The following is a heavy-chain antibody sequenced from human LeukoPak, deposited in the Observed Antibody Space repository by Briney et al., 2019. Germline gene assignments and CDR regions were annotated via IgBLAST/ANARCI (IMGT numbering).Heavy chain of an antibody. V-gene: IGHV3-21*01. CDR3: ARRDEAYDSIDY. CDR2: ITSSPYI. Sequence: GGSLRLSCAASGFTFSNFGMNWVRQAPGKGLEWVSSITSSPYIYYADSVKGRFTISRDNAKNSLYLQMNSLRGEDTAVYYCARRDEAYDSIDYWGQGTLVTVSS. CDR1: GFTFSNFG. D-gene: IGHD3-3*01. J-gene: IGHJ4*02.